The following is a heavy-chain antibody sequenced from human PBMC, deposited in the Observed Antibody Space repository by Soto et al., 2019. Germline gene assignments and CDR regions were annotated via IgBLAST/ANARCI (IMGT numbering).Heavy chain of an antibody. CDR2: ISSSGSTI. CDR3: ARPHLRIAAAGSVDY. Sequence: GGSLRLSCAASGFTFSDYYMSWIRQAPGKGLEWVSYISSSGSTIYYADSVKGRFTISRDNAKNSLYLQMSSLRAEDTAVYYCARPHLRIAAAGSVDYWGQGTLVTAPQ. V-gene: IGHV3-11*01. J-gene: IGHJ4*02. CDR1: GFTFSDYY. D-gene: IGHD6-13*01.